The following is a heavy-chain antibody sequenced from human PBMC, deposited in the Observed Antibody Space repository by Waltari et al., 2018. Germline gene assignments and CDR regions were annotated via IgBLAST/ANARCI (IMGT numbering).Heavy chain of an antibody. J-gene: IGHJ4*02. CDR3: ARYNWNPYRGDY. CDR1: GYSISSGYY. Sequence: QVQLQESGPGLVKPSETLSLTCAVSGYSISSGYYWGWIRQPPGKGLEWIGSIYHSGSTYYNPSLKSRVTISVDTSKNQFSLKLSSVTAADTAVYYSARYNWNPYRGDYWGQGTLVTVSS. V-gene: IGHV4-38-2*01. D-gene: IGHD1-20*01. CDR2: IYHSGST.